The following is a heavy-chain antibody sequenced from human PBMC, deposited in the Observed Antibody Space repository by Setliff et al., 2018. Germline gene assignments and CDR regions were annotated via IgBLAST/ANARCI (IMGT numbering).Heavy chain of an antibody. J-gene: IGHJ6*03. Sequence: PGGSLRLSCAASGFTFSSYGMHWVCQAPGKGLEWVAFIRYAGSNKYYADSVKGRFTISRDNSKNTLYLQMNSLRAEDTAVYYCAKDGDYNFWSGYFRAYYYYYYMDVWGKGTTVTVSS. D-gene: IGHD3-3*01. V-gene: IGHV3-30*02. CDR2: IRYAGSNK. CDR3: AKDGDYNFWSGYFRAYYYYYYMDV. CDR1: GFTFSSYG.